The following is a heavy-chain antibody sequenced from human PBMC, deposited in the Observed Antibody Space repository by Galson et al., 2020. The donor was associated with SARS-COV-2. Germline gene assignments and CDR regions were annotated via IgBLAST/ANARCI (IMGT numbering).Heavy chain of an antibody. D-gene: IGHD3-22*01. Sequence: SQTLSLTCAVFGGSFSGYSWTWIRQPPGKGLEWIGEINLSGRTRYNPSLKSRVSMPVDTSKNQFSLRLSSVTAADTAVYYCARGFDGLYDSSGFFGLGVFFDYGLDVWGQGTTVSVSS. CDR1: GGSFSGYS. CDR2: INLSGRT. CDR3: ARGFDGLYDSSGFFGLGVFFDYGLDV. V-gene: IGHV4-34*01. J-gene: IGHJ6*02.